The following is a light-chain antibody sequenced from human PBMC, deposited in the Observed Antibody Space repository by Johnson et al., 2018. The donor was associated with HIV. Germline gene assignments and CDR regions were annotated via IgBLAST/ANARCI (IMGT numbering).Light chain of an antibody. CDR1: SSNIGNNY. Sequence: QAVLTQPPSVSAAPGLKVTISCSGSSSNIGNNYVSWYQQLPGTAPKLLIYENNKRPSGIPARFSGSKSGTSATLGITGLQTGDEADDYCGTWDSRLRNVFGTGTKVTVL. J-gene: IGLJ1*01. CDR2: ENN. V-gene: IGLV1-51*02. CDR3: GTWDSRLRNV.